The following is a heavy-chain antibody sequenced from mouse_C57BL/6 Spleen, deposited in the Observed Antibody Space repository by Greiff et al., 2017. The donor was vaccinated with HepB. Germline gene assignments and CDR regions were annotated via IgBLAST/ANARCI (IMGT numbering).Heavy chain of an antibody. V-gene: IGHV1-64*01. CDR1: GYTFTSYW. Sequence: VQLQQPGAELVKPGASVKLSCKASGYTFTSYWMHWVKQRPGQGLEWIGMIHPNSGSTNYNEKFKSKATLTVDKSSSTAYMQLSSLTSEDSAVYYGARLKDYGYACFAYWGQGTLVTVSA. J-gene: IGHJ3*01. D-gene: IGHD2-2*01. CDR2: IHPNSGST. CDR3: ARLKDYGYACFAY.